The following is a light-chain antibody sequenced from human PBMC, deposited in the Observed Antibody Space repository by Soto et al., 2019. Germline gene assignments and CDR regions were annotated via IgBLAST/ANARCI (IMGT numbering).Light chain of an antibody. CDR1: SSDVGRYDL. Sequence: QSALTQPASVSGSPGQSITISCAGTSSDVGRYDLVSWYQQHPGKAPKLIFEVTKRPSGVSNRFSASKSGNTASLAISGLQAEDEADYYCCSYTASSLVFGEGTKLTVL. J-gene: IGLJ2*01. CDR2: EVT. CDR3: CSYTASSLV. V-gene: IGLV2-23*02.